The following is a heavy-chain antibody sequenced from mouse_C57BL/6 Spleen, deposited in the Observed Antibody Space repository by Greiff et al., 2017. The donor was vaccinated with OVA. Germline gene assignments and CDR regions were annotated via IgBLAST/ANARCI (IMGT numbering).Heavy chain of an antibody. J-gene: IGHJ1*03. V-gene: IGHV5-17*01. D-gene: IGHD1-1*01. Sequence: EVKLVESGGGLVKPGGSLKLSCAASGFTFSDYGMHWVRQAPEKGLEWVAYISSGSSTIYYADTVKGRFSISRANAKNTLFLQMTSLRSEDTAMCYCASYSSSSDWYFDVWGTGTTVPVSS. CDR2: ISSGSSTI. CDR3: ASYSSSSDWYFDV. CDR1: GFTFSDYG.